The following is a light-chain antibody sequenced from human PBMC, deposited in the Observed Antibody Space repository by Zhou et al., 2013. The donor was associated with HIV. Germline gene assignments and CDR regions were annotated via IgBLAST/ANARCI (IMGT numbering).Light chain of an antibody. CDR1: QDISGW. V-gene: IGKV1-12*01. Sequence: IRMTQSPSSFSASTGDRLTITCRASQDISGWLAWYQQKPGKAPRLLMYATSTLRRGVPSRFSGSGSGTDFTLTITTLQPEDFATYYCQQAVSFPLTFGAGTKVDLK. CDR2: ATS. CDR3: QQAVSFPLT. J-gene: IGKJ4*01.